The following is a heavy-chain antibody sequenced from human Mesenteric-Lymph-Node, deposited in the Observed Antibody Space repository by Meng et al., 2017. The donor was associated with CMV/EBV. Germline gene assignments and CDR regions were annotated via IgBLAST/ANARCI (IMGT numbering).Heavy chain of an antibody. CDR2: ISGSSLYI. Sequence: GESLKISCATSGFSFSDYSMNWVRQAPGKGLEWVSSISGSSLYISYADSVKGRFAISRDNAENSLHLQMNSLRIEDTALYYCASLRGDRGGSWGQGTLVTVSS. CDR3: ASLRGDRGGS. V-gene: IGHV3-21*04. D-gene: IGHD2-21*02. CDR1: GFSFSDYS. J-gene: IGHJ5*02.